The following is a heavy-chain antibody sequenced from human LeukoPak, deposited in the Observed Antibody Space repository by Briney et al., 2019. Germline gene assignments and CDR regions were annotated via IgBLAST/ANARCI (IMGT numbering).Heavy chain of an antibody. V-gene: IGHV4-59*08. Sequence: SETLSLTCTVSGGSISTYFWTWIRQPPGKGLELIGFIYYSGSTNYNPSLESRVTISVDTSKNQFSLKVTSVTAADTAVYYCATASVRAEVDAFDIWGQGTMVTVSS. CDR3: ATASVRAEVDAFDI. CDR1: GGSISTYF. CDR2: IYYSGST. D-gene: IGHD2-8*01. J-gene: IGHJ3*02.